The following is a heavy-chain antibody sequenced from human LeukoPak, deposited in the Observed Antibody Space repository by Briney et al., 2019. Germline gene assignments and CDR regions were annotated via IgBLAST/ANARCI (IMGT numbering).Heavy chain of an antibody. D-gene: IGHD2-2*01. V-gene: IGHV3-15*01. CDR1: GFTFSDAW. Sequence: GGSLRLSCAASGFTFSDAWMSWVRQAPGKGLEWVGRIKSKTDGGTTDYAAPVKGRFTISRDDSKNTLYLQMNSLKTEDTAVYYCTTGLEGSTSCCVDYWGQGTLVTVSS. J-gene: IGHJ4*02. CDR3: TTGLEGSTSCCVDY. CDR2: IKSKTDGGTT.